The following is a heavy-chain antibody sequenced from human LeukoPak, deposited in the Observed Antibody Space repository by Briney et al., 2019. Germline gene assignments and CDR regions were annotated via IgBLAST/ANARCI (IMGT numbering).Heavy chain of an antibody. Sequence: ASVKVSCKASRYTFTSYYMHWVRQAPGQGLEWMGIINPSGGSTSYAQKFQGRVTMTRDTSTSTVYMELSSLRSEDTAVYYCARDLVFVGDGSCYPNYYFDYWGQGTLVTVSS. V-gene: IGHV1-46*01. CDR2: INPSGGST. CDR1: RYTFTSYY. D-gene: IGHD1-26*01. CDR3: ARDLVFVGDGSCYPNYYFDY. J-gene: IGHJ4*02.